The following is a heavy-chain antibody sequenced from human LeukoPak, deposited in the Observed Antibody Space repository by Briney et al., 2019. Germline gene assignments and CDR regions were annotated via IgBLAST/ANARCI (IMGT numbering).Heavy chain of an antibody. Sequence: PGGSLRLSCAASGFTFSSYGMHWVRQAPGKGLEWVAVIWYGGSNKYYADSVKGRFTISRDNSKNTLYLQMNSLRAEDTAVYYCAKDAGRYCSSTSCYGSFDYWGQGTLVTVSS. CDR3: AKDAGRYCSSTSCYGSFDY. D-gene: IGHD2-2*01. CDR1: GFTFSSYG. J-gene: IGHJ4*02. V-gene: IGHV3-30*02. CDR2: IWYGGSNK.